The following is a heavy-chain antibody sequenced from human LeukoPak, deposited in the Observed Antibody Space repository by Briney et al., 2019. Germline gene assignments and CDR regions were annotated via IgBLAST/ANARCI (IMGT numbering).Heavy chain of an antibody. D-gene: IGHD6-13*01. CDR2: INPNSGGT. V-gene: IGHV1-2*06. Sequence: EASVKVSCKASGYTFTGYYMHWVRQAPGQGLEGMGRINPNSGGTNYAQRFQGRVTMTRDTSISTAYMELSRLRSDDTAVYYCAREVLTGSSWTGRRGRYFDYWGQGTLVTVSS. CDR3: AREVLTGSSWTGRRGRYFDY. CDR1: GYTFTGYY. J-gene: IGHJ4*02.